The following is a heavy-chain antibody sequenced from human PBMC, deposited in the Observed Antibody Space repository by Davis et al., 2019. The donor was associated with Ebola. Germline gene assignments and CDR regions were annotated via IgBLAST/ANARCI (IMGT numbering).Heavy chain of an antibody. Sequence: SETLSLTCTVSGYSISSGFSWGWIRQPPGKGLEWIGSMYHSGRANYNPSLKSRVTISVDMSRNQFSLKLTSVTAADTAVYYCARDFVYWGQGTLVTVSS. CDR2: MYHSGRA. CDR3: ARDFVY. J-gene: IGHJ4*02. CDR1: GYSISSGFS. V-gene: IGHV4-38-2*02. D-gene: IGHD3-16*02.